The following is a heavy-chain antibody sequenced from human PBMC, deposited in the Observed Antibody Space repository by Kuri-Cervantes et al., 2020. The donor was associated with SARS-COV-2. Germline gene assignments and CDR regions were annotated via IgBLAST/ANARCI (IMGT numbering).Heavy chain of an antibody. CDR2: MNPNSGNT. CDR1: GYTFTSYD. D-gene: IGHD6-19*01. Sequence: ASVKVSCKASGYTFTSYDINWVRQATGQGLEWMGWMNPNSGNTGYAQKFQGRVTMTRNTSISTAYMELSSLRSEDTAVYYCARGGYSSGWIPYYYYYGMDVWGQGTAVPSP. J-gene: IGHJ6*02. CDR3: ARGGYSSGWIPYYYYYGMDV. V-gene: IGHV1-8*01.